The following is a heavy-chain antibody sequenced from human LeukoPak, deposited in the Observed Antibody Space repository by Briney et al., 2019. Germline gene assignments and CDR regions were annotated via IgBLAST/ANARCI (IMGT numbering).Heavy chain of an antibody. CDR2: ISGSGGST. CDR1: GFSFSGYA. Sequence: GGSLRLSCAASGFSFSGYAMSWVRQAPGKGLEWVSAISGSGGSTYYADSVKGRFTISRDNSKNTLYLQMNSLRAEDTAVYYCAKFHDFWSGYNWFDPWGQGTLVTVSS. J-gene: IGHJ5*02. D-gene: IGHD3-3*01. V-gene: IGHV3-23*01. CDR3: AKFHDFWSGYNWFDP.